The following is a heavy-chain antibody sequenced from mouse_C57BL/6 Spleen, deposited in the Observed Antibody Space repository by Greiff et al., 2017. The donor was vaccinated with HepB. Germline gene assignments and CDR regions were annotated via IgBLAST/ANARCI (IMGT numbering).Heavy chain of an antibody. Sequence: DVHLVESGGGLVKPGGSLKLSCAASGFTFSDYGMHWVRQAPEKGLEWVAYISSGSSTIYYADTVKGRFTISRDNAKNTLFLQMTSLRSEDTAMYYCARDYGGAWFAYWGQGTLVTVSA. CDR2: ISSGSSTI. CDR1: GFTFSDYG. D-gene: IGHD1-1*01. CDR3: ARDYGGAWFAY. J-gene: IGHJ3*01. V-gene: IGHV5-17*01.